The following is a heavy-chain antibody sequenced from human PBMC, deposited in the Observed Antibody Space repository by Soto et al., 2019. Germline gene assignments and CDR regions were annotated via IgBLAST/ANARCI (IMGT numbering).Heavy chain of an antibody. V-gene: IGHV3-64D*06. CDR1: GFSFSNYA. Sequence: GTLSLPCSASGFSFSNYAMNWVRQAPGKGLEYASAINSNGDSTYYAYSVKGRFTISRDNSKNTLYLQMSSLRAEDTAVYYCVKDVECYYDSSASRGAFDGWGQGTMVTVSS. J-gene: IGHJ3*01. CDR2: INSNGDST. CDR3: VKDVECYYDSSASRGAFDG. D-gene: IGHD3-22*01.